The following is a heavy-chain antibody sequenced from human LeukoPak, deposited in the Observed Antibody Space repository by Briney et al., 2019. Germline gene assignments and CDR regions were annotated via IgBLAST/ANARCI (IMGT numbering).Heavy chain of an antibody. V-gene: IGHV3-30*03. Sequence: PGGSLRLSCAASGFTFSSYGMHWVRQAPGKGLEWVAVISYDGSNKYYADSVKGRFTISRDNSKNTLYLQMNSLRADDTAVYYCARDGPYYYDSSGYPERYFQHWGQGTLVTVSS. D-gene: IGHD3-22*01. CDR1: GFTFSSYG. CDR3: ARDGPYYYDSSGYPERYFQH. CDR2: ISYDGSNK. J-gene: IGHJ1*01.